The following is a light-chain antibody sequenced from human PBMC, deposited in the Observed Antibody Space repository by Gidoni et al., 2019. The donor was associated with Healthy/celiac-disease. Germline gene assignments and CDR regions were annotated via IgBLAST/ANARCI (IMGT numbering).Light chain of an antibody. Sequence: DIVMTQSPPSLPVTPGEPASISCRSSQSLLHSNGYNYLDWYLQKPGQSPQLLIYLGSNRASGVPDRFSGSGSGTDFTLKISRGEAEDVGVYYCMQALQTPITFGQGTRLEIK. J-gene: IGKJ5*01. CDR1: QSLLHSNGYNY. CDR2: LGS. V-gene: IGKV2-28*01. CDR3: MQALQTPIT.